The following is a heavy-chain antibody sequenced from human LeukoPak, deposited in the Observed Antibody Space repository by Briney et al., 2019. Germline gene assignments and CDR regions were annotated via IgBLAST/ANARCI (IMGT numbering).Heavy chain of an antibody. J-gene: IGHJ4*02. Sequence: GGSLRLSCAASGFTFSSYGMHWVRQAPGKGLEWVSYISSSGSTIYYADSVKGRFTISRDNAKNSLYLQMNSLRAEDTAVYYCAREVYSYGHRPYYFDYWGQGTLVTVSS. CDR1: GFTFSSYG. V-gene: IGHV3-48*04. D-gene: IGHD5-18*01. CDR2: ISSSGSTI. CDR3: AREVYSYGHRPYYFDY.